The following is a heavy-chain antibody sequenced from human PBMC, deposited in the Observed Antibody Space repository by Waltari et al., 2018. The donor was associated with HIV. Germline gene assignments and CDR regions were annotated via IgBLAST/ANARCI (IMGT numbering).Heavy chain of an antibody. Sequence: QVQLQESGAGLVTPSETLSLTCAVSGYSIRSGYYWGWIRQPPGKGLEWIGSIYHSGSTYYNPSLKSRVTISVDTSKNQFSLKLSSVTAADTAVYYCASGGYYDSSGYYGDAFDIWGQGTMVTVSS. CDR1: GYSIRSGYY. CDR3: ASGGYYDSSGYYGDAFDI. V-gene: IGHV4-38-2*01. CDR2: IYHSGST. J-gene: IGHJ3*02. D-gene: IGHD3-22*01.